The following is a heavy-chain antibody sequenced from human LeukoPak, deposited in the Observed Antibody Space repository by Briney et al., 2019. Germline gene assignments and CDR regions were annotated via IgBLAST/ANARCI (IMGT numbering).Heavy chain of an antibody. Sequence: SETLSLTCTVSGGSISSYYGAWIRQPPGKGLEWLGYIYYSGSTGYNPSLKSRVTISVDTSKNQFSLKLTSVTAADTAVYYCARSYNSRGYYYYGMDVWGQGTTVTVSS. J-gene: IGHJ6*02. D-gene: IGHD3-22*01. CDR3: ARSYNSRGYYYYGMDV. V-gene: IGHV4-59*01. CDR1: GGSISSYY. CDR2: IYYSGST.